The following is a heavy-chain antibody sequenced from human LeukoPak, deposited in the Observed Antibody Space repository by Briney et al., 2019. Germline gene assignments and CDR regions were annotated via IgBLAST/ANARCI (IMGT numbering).Heavy chain of an antibody. J-gene: IGHJ4*02. Sequence: GGSLRLSCAASGFAFSSYAIHWVRQAPGKGLEYVSSISSNGGSTDYANSVKGRFTISRDNSKNTLYLQMGSLRTEDMAVYYCARVSSIAPRGYFDFWGQGTLVTVSS. D-gene: IGHD6-6*01. CDR2: ISSNGGST. CDR3: ARVSSIAPRGYFDF. CDR1: GFAFSSYA. V-gene: IGHV3-64*01.